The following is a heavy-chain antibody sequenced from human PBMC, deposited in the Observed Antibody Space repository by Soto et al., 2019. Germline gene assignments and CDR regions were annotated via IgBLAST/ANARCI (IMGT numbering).Heavy chain of an antibody. Sequence: VASVKVSCKASGYIFTYRYLYWVRQAPGQALEWMGWIIPYNGNTNYAQKFQDRFSITRESSLSTVYMELRSLRSDDTGMYYCARSALDDDGYHYLDPWGQGTLVTVSS. CDR2: IIPYNGNT. J-gene: IGHJ5*02. CDR3: ARSALDDDGYHYLDP. CDR1: GYIFTYRY. D-gene: IGHD5-18*01. V-gene: IGHV1-45*02.